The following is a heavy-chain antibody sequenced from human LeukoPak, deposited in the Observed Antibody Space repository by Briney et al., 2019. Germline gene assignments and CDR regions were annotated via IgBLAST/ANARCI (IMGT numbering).Heavy chain of an antibody. CDR2: INPNNGAT. CDR1: GYTFSDYY. CDR3: ATLTYMIRGIVDDDDFDI. V-gene: IGHV1-2*02. Sequence: GASVKVSCKASGYTFSDYYIHWVRQAPGQGLEWMGWINPNNGATNYAQTFQGRVTVTRDTSISTAYMELSRLRSDDTAMYYCATLTYMIRGIVDDDDFDIWGQGTMVTVS. J-gene: IGHJ3*02. D-gene: IGHD3-10*01.